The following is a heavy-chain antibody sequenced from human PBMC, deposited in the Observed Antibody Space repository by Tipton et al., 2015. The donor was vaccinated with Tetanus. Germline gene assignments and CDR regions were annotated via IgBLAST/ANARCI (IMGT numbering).Heavy chain of an antibody. CDR2: ISDGGQS. CDR1: GDSIARDGYS. V-gene: IGHV4-30-2*01. CDR3: ARVANRSRRRGYDL. Sequence: TLSLTCTVSGDSIARDGYSWHWIRQPPGKGLEWIGYISDGGQSYYSPSLERRATISRDMSNNHFSLKLTSVTAADTAVYYCARVANRSRRRGYDLWGQGKMVIVSS. D-gene: IGHD3-16*01. J-gene: IGHJ3*01.